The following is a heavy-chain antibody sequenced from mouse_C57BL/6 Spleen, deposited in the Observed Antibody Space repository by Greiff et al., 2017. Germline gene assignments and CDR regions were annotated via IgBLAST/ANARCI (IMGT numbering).Heavy chain of an antibody. V-gene: IGHV5-12*01. Sequence: EVKLMESGGGLVQPGGSLKLSCAASGFTFSDYYMYWVRQTPEKRLEWVAYISNGGGSTYYPDTVKGRFTISRDNAKNTLYLQMSRLKSEDTAMYYCARIDGSSYYFDYWGQGTTLTVSS. CDR3: ARIDGSSYYFDY. CDR2: ISNGGGST. J-gene: IGHJ2*01. CDR1: GFTFSDYY. D-gene: IGHD1-1*01.